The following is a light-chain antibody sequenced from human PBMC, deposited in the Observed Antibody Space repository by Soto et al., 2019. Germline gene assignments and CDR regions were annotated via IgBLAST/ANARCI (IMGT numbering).Light chain of an antibody. CDR3: CSYAGSSTPLV. CDR2: EGS. V-gene: IGLV2-23*01. Sequence: QSALTQPASVSGSPGQSITISCTGTSSDVGSYNLVSWYQQHPGKAPKLMFYEGSKRPSGVSNRFSGSKSGNTASLTISGLQAEDEADYYCCSYAGSSTPLVFGGGTELTVL. J-gene: IGLJ2*01. CDR1: SSDVGSYNL.